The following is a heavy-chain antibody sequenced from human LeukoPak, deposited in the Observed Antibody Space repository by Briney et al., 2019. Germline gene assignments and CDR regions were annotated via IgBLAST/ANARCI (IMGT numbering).Heavy chain of an antibody. V-gene: IGHV4-4*07. D-gene: IGHD5-24*01. CDR3: ARVGNGYNQVFDY. J-gene: IGHJ4*02. Sequence: SEPLSLTCTVSGGSISSYDWRWIRQPAGKGLEWIGRIYTSGSTNYNPSLKSRVPMSVDTSKHQFSLKLSSVTAADTAVYYCARVGNGYNQVFDYWGQGTLDSVSS. CDR2: IYTSGST. CDR1: GGSISSYD.